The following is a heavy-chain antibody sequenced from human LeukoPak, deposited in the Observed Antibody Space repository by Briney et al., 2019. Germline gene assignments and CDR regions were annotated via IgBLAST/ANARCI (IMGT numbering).Heavy chain of an antibody. CDR2: MNPSSGNT. CDR3: ARWTVWIQLWLRRGSGAFDI. Sequence: ASVKVSCKASGYTFTSYDINWVRQATGQGLEWMGWMNPSSGNTGYAQKFQGRVTMTRNTPISTAYMELSSLRSEDTAVYYCARWTVWIQLWLRRGSGAFDIWGQGTMVTVSS. CDR1: GYTFTSYD. D-gene: IGHD5-18*01. V-gene: IGHV1-8*01. J-gene: IGHJ3*02.